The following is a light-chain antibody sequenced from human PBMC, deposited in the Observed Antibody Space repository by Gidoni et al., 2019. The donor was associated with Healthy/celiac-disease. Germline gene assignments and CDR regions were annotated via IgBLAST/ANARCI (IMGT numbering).Light chain of an antibody. Sequence: QSALTQPASVSGSPGQSITISCTGTSSDVGGYNYVSWYQQNPGKAPKLMIYDVSNRPSGVSNRFSGSKSGNTASLTISVLQAEDEADYYCSSYTSSSTNVVFGGGTKLTVL. CDR2: DVS. V-gene: IGLV2-14*01. J-gene: IGLJ2*01. CDR1: SSDVGGYNY. CDR3: SSYTSSSTNVV.